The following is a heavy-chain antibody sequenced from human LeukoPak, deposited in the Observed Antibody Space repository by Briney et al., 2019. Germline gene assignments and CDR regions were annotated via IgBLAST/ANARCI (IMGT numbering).Heavy chain of an antibody. D-gene: IGHD3-22*01. V-gene: IGHV3-7*01. J-gene: IGHJ4*02. Sequence: GGSLRLSCAASGFTFSSYWMSWVRQAPGKGLEWVANIKQDGSEKYYVDSVKGRFTISRDNAKNSLYLQMNSLRAEDTAVYYCARGVNTMIVVVNRWIDYWGQGTLVTVSS. CDR3: ARGVNTMIVVVNRWIDY. CDR1: GFTFSSYW. CDR2: IKQDGSEK.